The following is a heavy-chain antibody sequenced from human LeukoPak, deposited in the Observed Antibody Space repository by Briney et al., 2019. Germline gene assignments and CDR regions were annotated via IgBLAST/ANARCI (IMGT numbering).Heavy chain of an antibody. Sequence: SVKVACKASGYTFTSYGISWVRQAPGQGLEWMGWISVYNVNTNYAQKFQGRVTMTTDTSTSTAYMELRSLRSDDTAVYYCARVLSGTTALDYWDQGTLVTVSS. CDR3: ARVLSGTTALDY. CDR1: GYTFTSYG. J-gene: IGHJ4*02. V-gene: IGHV1-18*01. D-gene: IGHD1-20*01. CDR2: ISVYNVNT.